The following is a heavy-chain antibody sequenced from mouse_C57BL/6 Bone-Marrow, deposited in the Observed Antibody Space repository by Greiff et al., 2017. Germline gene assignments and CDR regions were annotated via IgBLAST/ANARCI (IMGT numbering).Heavy chain of an antibody. Sequence: EVMLVESGPVLVKPGASVKMSCKASGYTFTDYYMNWVKQSHGKSLEWIGVINPYNGGTSYNQKFKGKATLTVDKSSSTAYMELNSLTSEDSAVYYCVSYDYDFAYWGQGTLVTVSA. CDR2: INPYNGGT. CDR3: VSYDYDFAY. D-gene: IGHD2-4*01. V-gene: IGHV1-19*01. J-gene: IGHJ3*01. CDR1: GYTFTDYY.